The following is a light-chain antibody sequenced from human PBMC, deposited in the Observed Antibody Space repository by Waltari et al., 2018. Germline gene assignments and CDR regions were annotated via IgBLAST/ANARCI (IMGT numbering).Light chain of an antibody. V-gene: IGLV8-61*01. CDR1: SGSVSTDYY. Sequence: QTVVTQESSFSVSPGGTVTLTCGLSSGSVSTDYYPSWYQQTPGQAPRTLIYRTTTRSSGVPERFSGSIVGNKAALTITGAQADDECDYYCGLYMGSGISVFGGGTKLTVL. J-gene: IGLJ3*02. CDR3: GLYMGSGISV. CDR2: RTT.